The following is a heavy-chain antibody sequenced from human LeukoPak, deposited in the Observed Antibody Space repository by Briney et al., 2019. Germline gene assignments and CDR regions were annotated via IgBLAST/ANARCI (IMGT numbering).Heavy chain of an antibody. D-gene: IGHD5-12*01. CDR3: ARSAVSGSDSYFDS. CDR1: GFGFQIYQ. Sequence: PGGSLRLSCETSGFGFQIYQMNWVRQAPGKGLEWVSSIDWDSGTLYYTDSVRGRFATSRDNAVKSLYPQMNSLRPEDTAFYYCARSAVSGSDSYFDSWGRGTLVTVSS. V-gene: IGHV3-48*03. CDR2: IDWDSGTL. J-gene: IGHJ4*02.